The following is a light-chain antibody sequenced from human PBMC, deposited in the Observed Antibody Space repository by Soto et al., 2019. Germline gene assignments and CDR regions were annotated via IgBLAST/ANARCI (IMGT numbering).Light chain of an antibody. CDR1: QTISTY. Sequence: DIQMTQSPSSLSASVGDRVTITCRASQTISTYLNWYQQIPGKAPKLLIYGASNLQNGVPSRFSGCGSGTDCTLTISSLQHEDFATYYCQKSSSIPYTFGQGTKLEIK. J-gene: IGKJ2*01. V-gene: IGKV1-39*01. CDR3: QKSSSIPYT. CDR2: GAS.